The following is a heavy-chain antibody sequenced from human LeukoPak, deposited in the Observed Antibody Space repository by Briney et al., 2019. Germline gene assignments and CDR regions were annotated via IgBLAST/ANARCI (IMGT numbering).Heavy chain of an antibody. CDR1: GYTYNSYG. Sequence: ASVKVSCKASGYTYNSYGISWVRQAPGQGLGWMGWISAYNGDTKYTQNFQGRVTMTADTSTSTAYMELRGLRSDDTAVYYCARDHRYDSNGYSYFDYWGQGTLVTVSS. CDR3: ARDHRYDSNGYSYFDY. J-gene: IGHJ4*02. V-gene: IGHV1-18*01. CDR2: ISAYNGDT. D-gene: IGHD3-22*01.